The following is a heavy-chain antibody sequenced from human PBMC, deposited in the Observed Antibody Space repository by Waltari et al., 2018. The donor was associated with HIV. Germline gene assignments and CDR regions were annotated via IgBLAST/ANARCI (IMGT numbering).Heavy chain of an antibody. Sequence: EVQLVESGGGLIQPGGSLRLSCAASGFTVSSNYMSWVRPAPGKGREWVSVIYSGGSTYYAASVKGRFTISRDNSKNTLYLQMNSLRAEDTAVYYCARGGQGAIGGAFDYWGQGTLVTVSS. V-gene: IGHV3-53*01. J-gene: IGHJ4*02. CDR3: ARGGQGAIGGAFDY. D-gene: IGHD3-10*01. CDR1: GFTVSSNY. CDR2: IYSGGST.